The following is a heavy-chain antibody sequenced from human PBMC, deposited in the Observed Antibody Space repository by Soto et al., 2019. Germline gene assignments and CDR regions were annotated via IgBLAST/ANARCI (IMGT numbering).Heavy chain of an antibody. CDR2: INPSGGST. CDR3: ARGSSSTDRRVDF. V-gene: IGHV1-46*01. CDR1: GYTVTTYY. D-gene: IGHD1-1*01. J-gene: IGHJ4*02. Sequence: QVQLVQSGAEVKKPGASVKVSCKASGYTVTTYYTHWVQQAPGQGLEWLGVINPSGGSTTYAQKFQGRVTMTRDTSTSTVYMELSSLRSEDTAVYYCARGSSSTDRRVDFWGQGTLVTVSS.